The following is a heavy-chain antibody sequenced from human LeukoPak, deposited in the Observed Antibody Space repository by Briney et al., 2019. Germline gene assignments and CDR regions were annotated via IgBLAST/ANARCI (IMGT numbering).Heavy chain of an antibody. CDR2: INHSGST. Sequence: SETLSLTCAVYGGSFSGYYWSWIRQPPGKGLEWIGEINHSGSTNYNPSLKSRVTISVDMSKNQFSLKLSSVTAADTAVYYCARGSLRYFDWLRGSNFDYWGQGTLVTVSS. J-gene: IGHJ4*02. D-gene: IGHD3-9*01. CDR3: ARGSLRYFDWLRGSNFDY. CDR1: GGSFSGYY. V-gene: IGHV4-34*01.